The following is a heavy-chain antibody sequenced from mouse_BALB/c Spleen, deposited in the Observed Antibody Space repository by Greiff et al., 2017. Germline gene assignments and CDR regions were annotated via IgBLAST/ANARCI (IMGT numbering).Heavy chain of an antibody. D-gene: IGHD1-1*01. Sequence: EVMLVESGGGLVKPGGSLKLSCAASGFAFSSYDMSWVRQTPEKRLEWVAYISSGGGSTYYPDTVKGRFTISRDNAKNTLYLQMSSLKSEDTAMYYCARQGYYYGSWYFDVWGAGTTVTVSS. CDR3: ARQGYYYGSWYFDV. CDR1: GFAFSSYD. J-gene: IGHJ1*01. V-gene: IGHV5-12-1*01. CDR2: ISSGGGST.